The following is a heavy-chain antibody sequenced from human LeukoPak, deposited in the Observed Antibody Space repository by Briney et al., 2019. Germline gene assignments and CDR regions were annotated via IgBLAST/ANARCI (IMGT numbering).Heavy chain of an antibody. CDR3: AGISNWYYYYGMDV. V-gene: IGHV3-48*02. D-gene: IGHD4-11*01. CDR1: GFTFSSYS. Sequence: GGSLRLSCAASGFTFSSYSMNGVRQAPGKGLEWGSYISSSSSTIYYADSVKGRFTISRDNAKNSLYLQMNSLRDEDTAVYYCAGISNWYYYYGMDVWGQGTTVTVSS. CDR2: ISSSSSTI. J-gene: IGHJ6*02.